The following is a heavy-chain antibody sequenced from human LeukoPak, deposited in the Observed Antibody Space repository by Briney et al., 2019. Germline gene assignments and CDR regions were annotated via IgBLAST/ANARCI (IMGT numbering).Heavy chain of an antibody. CDR1: GFXFSSYN. J-gene: IGHJ4*02. Sequence: GGSLRLSCGASGFXFSSYNMNWVRQAPGKGLEWVSSISSSSSYIYYADSVKGRFTISRDNAKNSLYLQMNSLRAEDTAVYYCASSKYYGSGSYYPWGQGTLVTVSS. V-gene: IGHV3-21*01. CDR3: ASSKYYGSGSYYP. CDR2: ISSSSSYI. D-gene: IGHD3-10*01.